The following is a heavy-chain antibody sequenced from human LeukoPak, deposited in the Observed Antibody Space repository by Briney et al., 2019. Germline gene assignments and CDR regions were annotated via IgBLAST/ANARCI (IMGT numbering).Heavy chain of an antibody. CDR3: ARDPTTHPAQVVPAAHFDY. D-gene: IGHD2-2*01. CDR2: ISSSSSTI. CDR1: GFTFSSYS. J-gene: IGHJ4*02. V-gene: IGHV3-48*01. Sequence: GGSLRLSCAASGFTFSSYSMNWVRQAPGKGLEWVSYISSSSSTIYYADSEKGRFTIPRDNAKNSLYLQMNSLRAEDTAVYYCARDPTTHPAQVVPAAHFDYWGQGTLVTVSS.